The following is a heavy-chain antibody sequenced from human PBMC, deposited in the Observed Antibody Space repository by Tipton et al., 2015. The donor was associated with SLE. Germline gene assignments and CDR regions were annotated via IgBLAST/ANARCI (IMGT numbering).Heavy chain of an antibody. CDR1: GGSFNGYY. Sequence: TLSLTCAVYGGSFNGYYWSWIRQPPGKGLEWIGEITPSGSTNCNPSLKSRVTLSVDTSKSQFSLDLTSVTAADTAVYYCARQLGAAYYYYGMDVWGQGTTVTVSS. CDR2: ITPSGST. V-gene: IGHV4-34*01. J-gene: IGHJ6*02. CDR3: ARQLGAAYYYYGMDV. D-gene: IGHD6-13*01.